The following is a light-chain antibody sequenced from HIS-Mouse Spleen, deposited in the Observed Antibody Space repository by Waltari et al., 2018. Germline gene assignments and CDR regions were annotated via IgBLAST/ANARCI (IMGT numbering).Light chain of an antibody. CDR3: SSYTSSSTEV. V-gene: IGLV2-14*03. J-gene: IGLJ2*01. CDR1: SSDVGGYNY. CDR2: DVS. Sequence: QSALTQPASVSGSPGQSITISCTGTSSDVGGYNYVSWYQQHPGKAPKLMIYDVSNRPSGVSNRFSGYKSGNTASLTISWLQAEDEADYYCSSYTSSSTEVFGGGTKLTVL.